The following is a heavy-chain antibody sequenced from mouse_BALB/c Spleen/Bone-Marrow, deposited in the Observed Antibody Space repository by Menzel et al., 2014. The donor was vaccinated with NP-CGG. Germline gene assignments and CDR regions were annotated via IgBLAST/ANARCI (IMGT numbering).Heavy chain of an antibody. CDR2: IRSKAKGYTT. CDR1: GFTFTDYY. Sequence: EVKLVESGGGLVQPGGSLRLSCATSGFTFTDYYMSWVRQPPGKALEWLGFIRSKAKGYTTEYSASVKGRFTISRDNSQSTLYLQMNTLRAEDSATYYCARDINYDIYWYFDVWGAGTTVTVSS. CDR3: ARDINYDIYWYFDV. V-gene: IGHV7-3*02. J-gene: IGHJ1*01. D-gene: IGHD2-4*01.